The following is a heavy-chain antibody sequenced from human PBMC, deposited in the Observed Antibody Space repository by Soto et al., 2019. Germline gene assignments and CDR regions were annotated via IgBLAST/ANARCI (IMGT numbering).Heavy chain of an antibody. V-gene: IGHV4-31*03. CDR3: AIHPGKDAFDI. Sequence: PSETLSLTCTVSGGSISSGGYSWSWIRQHPGKGLEWIGYIYYSGSTYYNPSLKSRVTISVDTSKNQFSLKLSSVTAADTAVYYCAIHPGKDAFDIWGQGTMVTVSS. J-gene: IGHJ3*02. CDR1: GGSISSGGYS. CDR2: IYYSGST.